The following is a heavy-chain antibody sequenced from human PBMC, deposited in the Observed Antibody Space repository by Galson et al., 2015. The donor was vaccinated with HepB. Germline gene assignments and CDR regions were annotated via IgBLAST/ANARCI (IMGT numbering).Heavy chain of an antibody. CDR3: AGPQPGIAAFYYGMDV. V-gene: IGHV4-4*02. Sequence: SETLSLTCGVSGGSISRRNLCRRERQPPGKGLQGIGEVYHSGSTNYNPFLKSLVTISLDKSKNQFSLNLRSVTAADTAVYYCAGPQPGIAAFYYGMDVWGQGTTVTVSS. D-gene: IGHD6-13*01. CDR1: GGSISRRNL. CDR2: VYHSGST. J-gene: IGHJ6*02.